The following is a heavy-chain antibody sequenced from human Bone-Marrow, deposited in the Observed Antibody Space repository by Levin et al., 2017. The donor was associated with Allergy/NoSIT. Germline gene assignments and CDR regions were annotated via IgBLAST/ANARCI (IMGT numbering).Heavy chain of an antibody. CDR2: IKSKADGGTR. CDR1: GFSFEKAW. V-gene: IGHV3-15*01. D-gene: IGHD6-6*01. CDR3: TTDVAVAVRPLFDF. J-gene: IGHJ4*02. Sequence: PGGSLRLSCVASGFSFEKAWMGWVRQAPGKGLEWVGRIKSKADGGTRDSAAPVKGRFTVSRDDSQNTLFLQMNSLKTEDTAVYYCTTDVAVAVRPLFDFWGQGTLVTVSS.